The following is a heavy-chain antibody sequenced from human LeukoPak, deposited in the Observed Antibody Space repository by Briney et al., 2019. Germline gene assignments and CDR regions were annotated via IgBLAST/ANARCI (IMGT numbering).Heavy chain of an antibody. V-gene: IGHV4-34*01. CDR3: ASPPGIAAD. CDR1: GGSINSYY. D-gene: IGHD6-13*01. Sequence: TSETLSLTCTVSGGSINSYYWSWIRQPPGKGLEWIGEINHSGSTNYNPSLKSRVTISVDTSKNQFSLKLSSVTAADTAVYYCASPPGIAADWGQGTLVTVSS. CDR2: INHSGST. J-gene: IGHJ4*02.